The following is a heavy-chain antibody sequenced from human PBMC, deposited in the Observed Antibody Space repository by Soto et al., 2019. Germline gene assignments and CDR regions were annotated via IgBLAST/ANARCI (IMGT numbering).Heavy chain of an antibody. CDR3: TTVSDSSGYYVRDPVLAFDI. CDR2: IKSNTDGGTT. Sequence: PGGSRRLSCAASGFTFSNAWMSWVRQAPGKGLEWVGRIKSNTDGGTTDYAAPVKGRFTISRDDSKNTLYLQMNSLKTEDTALYYCTTVSDSSGYYVRDPVLAFDIWGQGTMVTVSS. CDR1: GFTFSNAW. D-gene: IGHD3-22*01. V-gene: IGHV3-15*01. J-gene: IGHJ3*02.